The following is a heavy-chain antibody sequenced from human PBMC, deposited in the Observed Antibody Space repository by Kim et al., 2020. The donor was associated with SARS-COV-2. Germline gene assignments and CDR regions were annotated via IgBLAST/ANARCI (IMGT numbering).Heavy chain of an antibody. V-gene: IGHV3-30*07. CDR3: AREGVIGDLSGATGVDV. J-gene: IGHJ6*02. Sequence: SVKGRFNISRDNYKNTRYLQMNSLRAEDTAVYCCAREGVIGDLSGATGVDVWGQGTTVTVSS. D-gene: IGHD3-10*01.